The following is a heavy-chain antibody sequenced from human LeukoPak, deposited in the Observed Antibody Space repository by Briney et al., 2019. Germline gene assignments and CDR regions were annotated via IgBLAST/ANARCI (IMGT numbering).Heavy chain of an antibody. J-gene: IGHJ4*02. V-gene: IGHV4-30-4*07. CDR2: FSYSGSA. D-gene: IGHD6-19*01. CDR3: ARRIAVAGTDPWDY. Sequence: SQTLSLTCAVSGASVTHGGFSWTWVRQPPGKGLEWLALFSYSGSAHYTLSLKSRLSISVDTSKNQFSLKLSSVTAADTAVYYCARRIAVAGTDPWDYWGQGTLVTVSS. CDR1: GASVTHGGFS.